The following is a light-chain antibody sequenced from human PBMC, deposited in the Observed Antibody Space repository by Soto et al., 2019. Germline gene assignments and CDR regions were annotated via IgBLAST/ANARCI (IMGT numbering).Light chain of an antibody. CDR3: QHYNSYSEA. Sequence: DIQMTQSPSTLSGSVGDRVTITYRASQTISSWLAWYQQKTGQAPKLLIYKASTLKSGVPSRFSGSGSGTEFTLTISSLQTDDFSTHYCQHYNSYSEAFGQGTKVDIK. V-gene: IGKV1-5*03. J-gene: IGKJ1*01. CDR1: QTISSW. CDR2: KAS.